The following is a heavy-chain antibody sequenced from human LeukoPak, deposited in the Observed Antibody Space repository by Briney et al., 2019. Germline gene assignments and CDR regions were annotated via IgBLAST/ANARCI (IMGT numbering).Heavy chain of an antibody. CDR2: INHSGST. V-gene: IGHV4-34*01. CDR3: ARGRYYGSETFDY. J-gene: IGHJ4*02. CDR1: GGSFSGYY. D-gene: IGHD3-10*01. Sequence: SETLSLTCAVYGGSFSGYYWSWIRQPPGKGLEWIGEINHSGSTNYNPSLKSRVTISVDTSKNQFSLKLSSVTAADTAVYYCARGRYYGSETFDYWGQGTLVTVSS.